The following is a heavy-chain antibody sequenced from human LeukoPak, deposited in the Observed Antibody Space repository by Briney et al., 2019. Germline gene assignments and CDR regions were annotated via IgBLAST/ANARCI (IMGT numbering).Heavy chain of an antibody. J-gene: IGHJ6*02. CDR2: FYSGGST. V-gene: IGHV3-66*01. Sequence: SGGSLRLSCAASGFTVSGNYMSWVRQAPGKGLEWVSAFYSGGSTFYADSVKGRFTISRDNSKNTLYLQMNSLRAEDTAVYYCARDKAVAGTPVYYGMDVWGQGTTVTVSS. CDR3: ARDKAVAGTPVYYGMDV. D-gene: IGHD6-19*01. CDR1: GFTVSGNY.